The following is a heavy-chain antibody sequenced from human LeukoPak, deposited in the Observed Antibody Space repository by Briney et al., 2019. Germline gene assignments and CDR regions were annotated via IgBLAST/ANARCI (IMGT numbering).Heavy chain of an antibody. CDR2: IGYDGRNK. Sequence: PGGSLRLSCAASGFTFSSYGIHWVRQAPGKGLEWVTFIGYDGRNKYYADSVKGRFTISRDNSKNTLYLQMNSLRAEDTAVYYCAKDGSSWDFDYWGQGTLVTVSS. V-gene: IGHV3-30*02. D-gene: IGHD6-13*01. J-gene: IGHJ4*02. CDR3: AKDGSSWDFDY. CDR1: GFTFSSYG.